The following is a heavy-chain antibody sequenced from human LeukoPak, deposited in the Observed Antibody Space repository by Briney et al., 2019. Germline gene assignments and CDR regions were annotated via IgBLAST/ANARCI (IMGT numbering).Heavy chain of an antibody. CDR3: AKDVKPAGXYYXDV. J-gene: IGHJ6*03. D-gene: IGHD3-10*01. CDR1: GFTFDDYA. V-gene: IGHV3-43D*03. CDR2: ISWDGGST. Sequence: PGGSLRLSCAASGFTFDDYAMHWVRQAPGKGLEWVSLISWDGGSTYYADSVKGRFTISRDNSKNSLYLQMNSLRAEDTALYYCAKDVKPAGXYYXDVXXXGTTVTVXS.